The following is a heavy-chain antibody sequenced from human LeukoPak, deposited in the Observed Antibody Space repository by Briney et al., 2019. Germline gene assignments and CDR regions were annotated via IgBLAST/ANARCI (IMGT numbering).Heavy chain of an antibody. J-gene: IGHJ4*02. Sequence: SATLSPTCTASGGSISSYYWSWFRRPPGKGLEWFGYIYYSGSTNYNPSLKSRVTISVDTSKNQFALKLSSVTAADTAVYYCARVKDYDFWSGPYYFDYWGQGTLVTVSS. V-gene: IGHV4-59*01. CDR3: ARVKDYDFWSGPYYFDY. CDR1: GGSISSYY. CDR2: IYYSGST. D-gene: IGHD3-3*01.